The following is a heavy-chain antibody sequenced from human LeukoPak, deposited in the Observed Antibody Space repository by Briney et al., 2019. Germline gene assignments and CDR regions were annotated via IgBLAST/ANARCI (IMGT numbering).Heavy chain of an antibody. CDR3: ARSYGGRGYSYGYWFDP. V-gene: IGHV1-18*01. Sequence: ASVKVSCKASGYTFTSYSISWVRQAPGQGLECMGWISAYNGNTNYAQKLQGRVTMTTDTSTSTAYMELRSLRSDDTAVYYCARSYGGRGYSYGYWFDPWGQGTLVTVSS. CDR1: GYTFTSYS. D-gene: IGHD5-18*01. J-gene: IGHJ5*02. CDR2: ISAYNGNT.